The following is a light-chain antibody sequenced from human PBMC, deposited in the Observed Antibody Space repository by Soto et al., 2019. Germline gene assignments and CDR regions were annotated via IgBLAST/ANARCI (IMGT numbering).Light chain of an antibody. CDR2: GAS. J-gene: IGKJ2*03. CDR3: LESDGLLYS. Sequence: EIVLTQSPGTLSLSPGERATLSCRASQSISTSYLTWYQQKPGQAPRLLIYGASNRAAGIPDRFSGSGSGTDFTLTITRLEPEDFAVYYCLESDGLLYSFGQGTKLEVK. CDR1: QSISTSY. V-gene: IGKV3-20*01.